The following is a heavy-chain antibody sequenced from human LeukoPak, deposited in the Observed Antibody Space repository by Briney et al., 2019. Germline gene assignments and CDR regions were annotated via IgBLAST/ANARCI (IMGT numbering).Heavy chain of an antibody. CDR3: AKDLFSSGSYHAIIDY. Sequence: GGSLRLSCAASGFTFSSHWMHWVSQAPGKGLVWVSRIKSDGSRTTYADSVRGRLTISRDNSKNTVYVQMSSLRAEDTAVYYCAKDLFSSGSYHAIIDYWGQGTLVTVSS. J-gene: IGHJ4*02. V-gene: IGHV3-74*01. D-gene: IGHD1-26*01. CDR1: GFTFSSHW. CDR2: IKSDGSRT.